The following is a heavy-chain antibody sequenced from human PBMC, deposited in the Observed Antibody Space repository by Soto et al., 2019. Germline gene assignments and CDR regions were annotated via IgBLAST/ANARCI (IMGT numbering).Heavy chain of an antibody. CDR3: AKDPLYSYGMDV. J-gene: IGHJ6*02. CDR1: GFTFSSYA. CDR2: ISGSGGST. D-gene: IGHD1-26*01. V-gene: IGHV3-23*01. Sequence: GSLRLSCAASGFTFSSYAMSWVRQAPGKGLEWVSAISGSGGSTYYADSVKGRFTISRDNSKNTLYLQMNSLRAEDTAVYYCAKDPLYSYGMDVWGQGTTVTVSS.